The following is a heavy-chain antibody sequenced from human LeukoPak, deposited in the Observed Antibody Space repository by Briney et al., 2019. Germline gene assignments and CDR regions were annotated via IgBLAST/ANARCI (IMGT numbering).Heavy chain of an antibody. J-gene: IGHJ5*02. Sequence: SGGSLRLSCTASGFTFSTYSMIWVRQPPGKGLEWIGSICYSGSTFCNPSLKSRVTLSVDTSKNQFSLELSSVTAADTALYYCARTENYIPEDCFDPWGQGTLVTVSS. CDR2: ICYSGST. CDR3: ARTENYIPEDCFDP. D-gene: IGHD5-24*01. V-gene: IGHV4-59*05. CDR1: GFTFSTYS.